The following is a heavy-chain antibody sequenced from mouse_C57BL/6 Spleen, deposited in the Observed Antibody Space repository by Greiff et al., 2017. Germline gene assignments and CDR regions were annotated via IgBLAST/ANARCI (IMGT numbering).Heavy chain of an antibody. J-gene: IGHJ3*01. D-gene: IGHD1-1*01. CDR2: INPSNGGT. Sequence: QVQLQQPGTELVKPGASVKLSCKASGYTFTSYWMHWVKQRPGQGLEWIGNINPSNGGTNYNEKFKSKATLTVDKSSRPAYMQLSSLTSEDSAVYYCARTSYGSAWFAYWGQGTLVTVSA. CDR3: ARTSYGSAWFAY. CDR1: GYTFTSYW. V-gene: IGHV1-53*01.